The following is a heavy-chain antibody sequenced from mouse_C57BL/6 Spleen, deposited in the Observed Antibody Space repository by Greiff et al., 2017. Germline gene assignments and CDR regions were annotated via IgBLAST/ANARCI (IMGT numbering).Heavy chain of an antibody. J-gene: IGHJ4*01. CDR3: ARLPHYYAMDY. Sequence: QVHVKQPGTELVKPGASVKLSCKASGYTFTSYWMHWVKQRPGQGLEWIGNINPSNGGTNYNEKFKSKATLTVDKSSSTAYMQLSSLTSEDSAVYYCARLPHYYAMDYWGQGTSVTVSS. CDR1: GYTFTSYW. V-gene: IGHV1-53*01. CDR2: INPSNGGT.